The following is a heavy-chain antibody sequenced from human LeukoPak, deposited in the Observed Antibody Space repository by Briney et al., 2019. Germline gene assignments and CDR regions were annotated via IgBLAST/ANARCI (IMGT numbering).Heavy chain of an antibody. V-gene: IGHV3-23*01. CDR3: AKDQTVTTRSRYFQH. Sequence: GGSLRLSCAASGFTFSSYAMTWVRQAPGQGLEWVSTISGSDGSTYYADSVQGRFTISRDNSKSTLYLQMNSLRAEDTAVYYCAKDQTVTTRSRYFQHWGQGTLVTVSS. D-gene: IGHD4-17*01. CDR1: GFTFSSYA. CDR2: ISGSDGST. J-gene: IGHJ1*01.